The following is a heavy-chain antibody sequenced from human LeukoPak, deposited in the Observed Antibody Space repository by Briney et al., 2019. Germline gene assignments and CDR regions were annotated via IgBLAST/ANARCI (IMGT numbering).Heavy chain of an antibody. J-gene: IGHJ4*02. D-gene: IGHD3-22*01. V-gene: IGHV3-9*01. CDR2: ISWNSGSI. CDR1: GFTFDDYA. CDR3: AKDSAVVVISMAFDY. Sequence: GGSLRLSCAASGFTFDDYAMHWVRQAPGKGLEGVSGISWNSGSIGYADSVKGRFTISRDNAKNSLYLQMNSLRAEDTASYYCAKDSAVVVISMAFDYWGQGTLVTVSS.